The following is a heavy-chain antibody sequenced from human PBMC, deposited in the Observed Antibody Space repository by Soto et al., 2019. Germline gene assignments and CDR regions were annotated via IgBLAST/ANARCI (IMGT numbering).Heavy chain of an antibody. CDR3: ARSHYDFWSGHHTFDY. Sequence: SETLSLTCTVSGGSISSGDYYWSWIRQPPGKGLEWIGYIYYSGSTYYNPSLKSRVTISVDASKNQFSLKLSSVTAADTAVYYCARSHYDFWSGHHTFDYWGQGTLVTVSS. J-gene: IGHJ4*02. CDR2: IYYSGST. V-gene: IGHV4-30-4*01. CDR1: GGSISSGDYY. D-gene: IGHD3-3*01.